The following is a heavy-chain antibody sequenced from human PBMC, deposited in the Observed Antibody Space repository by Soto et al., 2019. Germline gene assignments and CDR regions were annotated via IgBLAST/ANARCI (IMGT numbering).Heavy chain of an antibody. Sequence: QVQLQEAGPGLVKPSETVSLTCAVSGDSIRAFYWSWFRQPAGGGLEWIGRFSLSGDTAYNPSLRSRLTMSFDTSKSQFSLRLTSVTAADPAVYYCAREVKQRLGYYYIGLDVWGQGTTVTVSS. D-gene: IGHD6-25*01. V-gene: IGHV4-4*07. J-gene: IGHJ6*02. CDR2: FSLSGDT. CDR3: AREVKQRLGYYYIGLDV. CDR1: GDSIRAFY.